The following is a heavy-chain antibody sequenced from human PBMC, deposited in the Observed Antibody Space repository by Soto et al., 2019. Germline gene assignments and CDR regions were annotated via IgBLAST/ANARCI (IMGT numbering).Heavy chain of an antibody. CDR3: TTSYVDLDYYYYYYMDV. J-gene: IGHJ6*03. D-gene: IGHD3-10*02. CDR2: IKSKTDGGTT. Sequence: GGSLRLSCAASGFTFSNAWMSWVRQAPGKGLEWVGRIKSKTDGGTTDYAAPVKGRFTISRDDSKNTLYLQMNSLKTEDTAVYYCTTSYVDLDYYYYYYMDVWGKGTTVTVSS. V-gene: IGHV3-15*01. CDR1: GFTFSNAW.